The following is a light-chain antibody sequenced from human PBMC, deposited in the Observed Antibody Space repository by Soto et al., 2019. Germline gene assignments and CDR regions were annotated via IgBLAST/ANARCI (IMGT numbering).Light chain of an antibody. J-gene: IGLJ2*01. CDR3: SARDDSLSGVV. CDR1: SSNIGRNH. CDR2: RSD. V-gene: IGLV1-47*01. Sequence: QSVLTQPPSXXXXXXXXXXIXCSGXSSNIGRNHVYWYQQFPGTAPKLLMYRSDQRPTGVPDRFSGSKSGTSASLAISGLRSDDEADYYCSARDDSLSGVVFGGGTKLTVL.